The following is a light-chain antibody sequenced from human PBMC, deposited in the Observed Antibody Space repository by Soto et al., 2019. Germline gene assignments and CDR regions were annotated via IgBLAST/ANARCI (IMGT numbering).Light chain of an antibody. CDR2: AAS. V-gene: IGKV1-39*01. Sequence: DIQMTQSPSSLSASVGDRVTITCRASQSISSYLNWYRQKPGKAPKLLIYAASSLQSGVPSRFSGSGSGTDFTLTIISLQPEDFATYYCQQSYSTPRTFGQGTKVDIK. J-gene: IGKJ1*01. CDR1: QSISSY. CDR3: QQSYSTPRT.